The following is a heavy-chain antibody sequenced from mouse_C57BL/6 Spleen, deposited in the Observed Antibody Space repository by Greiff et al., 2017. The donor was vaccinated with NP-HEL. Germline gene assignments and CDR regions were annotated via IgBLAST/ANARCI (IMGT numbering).Heavy chain of an antibody. D-gene: IGHD1-1*01. CDR2: IDPETGGT. J-gene: IGHJ1*03. CDR1: GYTFTDYE. Sequence: QVHVKQSGAELVRPGASVTLSCKASGYTFTDYEMHWVKQTPVHGLEWIGAIDPETGGTAYNQKFKGKAILTADKSSSTAYMELRSLTSEDSAVYYCTRRYGSSPWYFDVWGTGTTVTVSS. CDR3: TRRYGSSPWYFDV. V-gene: IGHV1-15*01.